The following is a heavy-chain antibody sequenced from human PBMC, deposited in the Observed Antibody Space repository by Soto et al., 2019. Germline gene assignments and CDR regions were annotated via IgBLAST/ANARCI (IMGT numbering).Heavy chain of an antibody. V-gene: IGHV3-33*01. D-gene: IGHD6-6*01. CDR3: ARPIGPSSYFDY. CDR2: IWYDGSNK. CDR1: GFTFSSYG. J-gene: IGHJ4*02. Sequence: GGSLRLSCAASGFTFSSYGMHWVRQAPGKGLEWVAVIWYDGSNKYYADSVKGRFTISRDNSKNTLYLQMNSLRAEDTAVYYCARPIGPSSYFDYWGQGTLVTVSS.